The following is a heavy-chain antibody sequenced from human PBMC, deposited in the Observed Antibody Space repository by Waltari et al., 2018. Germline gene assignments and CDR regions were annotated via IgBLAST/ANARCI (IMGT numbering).Heavy chain of an antibody. CDR1: EFTFSSYG. V-gene: IGHV3-33*01. Sequence: QVQLVESGGGVVQPGRSLRLSCAASEFTFSSYGMHWFRQAPGKGLEWVAVIWYDGSNKYYADSVKGRFTISRDNSKNTLYLQMNRLRAEDTAVYYCARDLRYYAEYFQHWGQGTLVTVSS. J-gene: IGHJ1*01. CDR2: IWYDGSNK. CDR3: ARDLRYYAEYFQH. D-gene: IGHD2-2*01.